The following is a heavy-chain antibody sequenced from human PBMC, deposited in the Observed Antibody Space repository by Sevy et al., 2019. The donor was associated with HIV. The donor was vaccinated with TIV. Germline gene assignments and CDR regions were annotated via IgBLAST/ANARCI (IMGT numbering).Heavy chain of an antibody. J-gene: IGHJ1*01. D-gene: IGHD3-22*01. Sequence: SETLSLTCTVSGGSIISHYWSWIRQPPGKGLEWIGYIHYSGSTNYNPSLKSRVTISADTSKNQFSLRLSSVTAADAAVYYCANHYDSSGYYLFQHWGQGTLVTVSS. V-gene: IGHV4-59*11. CDR3: ANHYDSSGYYLFQH. CDR1: GGSIISHY. CDR2: IHYSGST.